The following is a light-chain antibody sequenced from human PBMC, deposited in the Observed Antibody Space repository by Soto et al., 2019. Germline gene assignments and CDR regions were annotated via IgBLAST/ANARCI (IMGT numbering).Light chain of an antibody. CDR2: GAS. J-gene: IGKJ1*01. CDR3: QQYNDWPLT. CDR1: QSLSSN. V-gene: IGKV3-15*01. Sequence: MTQSPATLSVSPGETATLSCRASQSLSSNLGWYQQKPGQAPRLLIFGASTRATGIPARFSGSGSGTEFSLTISSLQSEDFAVYFCQQYNDWPLTFGQGTKVDIK.